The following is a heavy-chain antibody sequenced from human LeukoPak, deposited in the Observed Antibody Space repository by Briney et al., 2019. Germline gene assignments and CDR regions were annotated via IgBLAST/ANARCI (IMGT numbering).Heavy chain of an antibody. Sequence: GGSLRLSCAASGFTFDDYGLSWVRQAPGKGLEWVSAISGSGGSTYYADSVKGRFTISRDNSKNTLYLQMNSLRAEDTAVYYCAKDRQRYYGSGSYYDYWGQGTLVTVSS. CDR1: GFTFDDYG. CDR3: AKDRQRYYGSGSYYDY. D-gene: IGHD3-10*01. J-gene: IGHJ4*02. CDR2: ISGSGGST. V-gene: IGHV3-23*01.